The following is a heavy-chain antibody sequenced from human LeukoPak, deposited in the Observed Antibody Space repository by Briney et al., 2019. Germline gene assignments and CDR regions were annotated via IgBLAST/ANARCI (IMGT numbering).Heavy chain of an antibody. CDR3: ATLITTYYDFWSGYYRFGIDY. D-gene: IGHD3-3*01. V-gene: IGHV1-24*01. CDR1: GYTLTELS. J-gene: IGHJ4*02. CDR2: FGPEDGET. Sequence: GASVKVSCKASGYTLTELSMHWVRQAPGKGLEWMGGFGPEDGETIYAQKFQGRVTMTEDTSTDTAYMELSSLRSEDTAVHYCATLITTYYDFWSGYYRFGIDYWGQGTLVTVSS.